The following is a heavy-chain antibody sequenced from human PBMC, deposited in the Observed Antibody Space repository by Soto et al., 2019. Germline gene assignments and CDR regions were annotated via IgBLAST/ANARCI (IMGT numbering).Heavy chain of an antibody. D-gene: IGHD3-22*01. CDR3: ARTLDYYDSGYYYYYYGMDV. CDR2: IDWDDDK. CDR1: GFSLSTSGMR. J-gene: IGHJ6*02. Sequence: SGPTLVNPTQTLTLTCTFSGFSLSTSGMRVSWIRQPPGKALEWLARIDWDDDKFYSTSLKTRLTISKDTSKNQVVLTMTNMDPVDTATYYCARTLDYYDSGYYYYYYGMDVWGQGTTVTVS. V-gene: IGHV2-70*04.